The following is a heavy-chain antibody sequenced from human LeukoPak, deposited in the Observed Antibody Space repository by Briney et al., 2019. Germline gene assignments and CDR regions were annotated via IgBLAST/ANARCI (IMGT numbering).Heavy chain of an antibody. D-gene: IGHD6-13*01. V-gene: IGHV3-48*01. CDR3: ARDRWAAAGPEGFDL. CDR1: GFTFSSYS. J-gene: IGHJ2*01. Sequence: GGSLRLSCAASGFTFSSYSMNWVRQAPGKGLEWVSYISSSSSTIYYADSVKGRFTISRDNAKNSLYLQMNSLRAEDTAVYYCARDRWAAAGPEGFDLWGRGTLVTVSS. CDR2: ISSSSSTI.